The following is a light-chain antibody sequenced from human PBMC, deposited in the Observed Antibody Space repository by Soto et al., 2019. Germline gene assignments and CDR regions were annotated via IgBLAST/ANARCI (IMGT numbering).Light chain of an antibody. V-gene: IGKV3-20*01. CDR1: QTINSRY. Sequence: EIVLTQSPGTLSLSPGERATLSCRASQTINSRYLAWYQQKPGQAPRLLIYDASSRATGIPTRFSGSGSGTDFTLTINRLEPEDFAVYYCQHYGPSPPATFGGGTKVEIK. CDR3: QHYGPSPPAT. J-gene: IGKJ4*01. CDR2: DAS.